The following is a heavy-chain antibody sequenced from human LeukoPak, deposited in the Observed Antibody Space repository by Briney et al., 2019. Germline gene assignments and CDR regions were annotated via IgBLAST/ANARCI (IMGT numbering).Heavy chain of an antibody. V-gene: IGHV4-59*01. CDR3: ARVPDHHLYSSNSSGVFDI. D-gene: IGHD6-13*01. Sequence: PSETLSLTCTVSGGSISAYSWSWVRQPPGKGLEWVGCIHDSGSTNYNPSLKSRVTMSVDTSKRHFSLKLSSVTAADTAVYYCARVPDHHLYSSNSSGVFDIWGQGTMVTVSS. CDR1: GGSISAYS. CDR2: IHDSGST. J-gene: IGHJ3*02.